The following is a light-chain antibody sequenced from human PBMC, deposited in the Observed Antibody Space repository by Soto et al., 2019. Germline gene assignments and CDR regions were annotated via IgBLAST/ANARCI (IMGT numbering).Light chain of an antibody. CDR3: QSYDRSLSASYV. Sequence: QSVLTQPPSVSGAPVQRVTISFTGSSANIGACYDVHWYQQLPGTAPKLLIYGNSNRPSGVPDRFSGSKSGTSASLAITGLQAEDEADYYCQSYDRSLSASYVLGTGTKSPS. CDR2: GNS. CDR1: SANIGACYD. J-gene: IGLJ1*01. V-gene: IGLV1-40*01.